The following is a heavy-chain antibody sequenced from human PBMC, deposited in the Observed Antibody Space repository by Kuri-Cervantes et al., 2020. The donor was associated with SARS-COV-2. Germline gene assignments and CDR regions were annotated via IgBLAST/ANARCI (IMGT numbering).Heavy chain of an antibody. Sequence: GESLKISCAASGFTFSTYAMHWVRQAPGKGLECVAFIWYDEDNKYYADSVKGRFTISRDNSKNTLYLQMNSLRAEDTAVYYCAREISQSIAAAGTPLDYWGQGTLVTVSS. CDR2: IWYDEDNK. D-gene: IGHD6-13*01. V-gene: IGHV3-30*02. J-gene: IGHJ4*02. CDR3: AREISQSIAAAGTPLDY. CDR1: GFTFSTYA.